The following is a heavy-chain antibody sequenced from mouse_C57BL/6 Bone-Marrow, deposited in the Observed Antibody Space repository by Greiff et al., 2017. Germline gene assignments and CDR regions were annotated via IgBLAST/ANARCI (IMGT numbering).Heavy chain of an antibody. CDR3: ARSADGYYGYYAMDY. CDR1: GFTFSDYG. V-gene: IGHV5-17*01. D-gene: IGHD2-3*01. CDR2: ISSGSSTI. J-gene: IGHJ4*01. Sequence: EVKLMESGGGLVKPGGSLKLSCAASGFTFSDYGMHWVRQAPEKGLEWVAYISSGSSTIYYADTVKGRFTISRDNAKTTLFLQMTSLRSEDTAMYYCARSADGYYGYYAMDYWGQGTSVTVSS.